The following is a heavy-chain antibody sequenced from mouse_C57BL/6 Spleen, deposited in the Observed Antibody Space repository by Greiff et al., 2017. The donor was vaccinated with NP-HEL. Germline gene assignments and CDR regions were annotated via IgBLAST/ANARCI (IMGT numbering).Heavy chain of an antibody. V-gene: IGHV14-4*01. CDR2: IDPENGDT. Sequence: VQLKESGAELVRPGASVKLSCTASGFNIKDDYMHWVKQRPEQGLEWIGWIDPENGDTEYASKFQGKATITADTSSNTAYLQLSSLTSEDTAVYYCTTGGDGNYAWFAYWGQGTLVTVSA. D-gene: IGHD2-1*01. CDR1: GFNIKDDY. CDR3: TTGGDGNYAWFAY. J-gene: IGHJ3*01.